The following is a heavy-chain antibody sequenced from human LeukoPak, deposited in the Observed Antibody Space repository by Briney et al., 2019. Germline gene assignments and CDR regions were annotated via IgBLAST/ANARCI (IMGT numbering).Heavy chain of an antibody. Sequence: ASVKVSCKASGGTFSSYAISWVRQAPGQGLEWMGGIIPIFGTANYAQKFQGRVTITADESTSTAYMELSSLRSEDTAVYYCACLYSGYEPRRVRATTIDYWGQGTLVTVSS. V-gene: IGHV1-69*13. J-gene: IGHJ4*02. D-gene: IGHD5-12*01. CDR3: ACLYSGYEPRRVRATTIDY. CDR2: IIPIFGTA. CDR1: GGTFSSYA.